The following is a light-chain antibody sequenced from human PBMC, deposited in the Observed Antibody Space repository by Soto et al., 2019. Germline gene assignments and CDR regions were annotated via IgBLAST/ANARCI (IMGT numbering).Light chain of an antibody. CDR2: GNN. Sequence: QSVLTQPPSVSEAPGQRVTISCTGSNSNIGAGSDVHWYQQFPGTAPKLLIYGNNNRPSGVPDRFSGSKSGTSASLAITGLQAEDEADYCCQSYDSSLSGYIFGGGTKVTVL. V-gene: IGLV1-40*01. J-gene: IGLJ2*01. CDR1: NSNIGAGSD. CDR3: QSYDSSLSGYI.